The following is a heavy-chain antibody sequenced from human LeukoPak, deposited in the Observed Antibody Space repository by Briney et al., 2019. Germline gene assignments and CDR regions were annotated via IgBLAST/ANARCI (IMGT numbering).Heavy chain of an antibody. CDR1: GGSISSYY. Sequence: SETLSLTCTVSGGSISSYYWSWIRQPPGKGLEWIGYIYYSGSTNYNPSLKSRVTISVDTSKNQFSLKLSSVTAADTAVYYCARGYEYYDFWSGYYGGYYYYYYMDVWGKGTTVTVSS. J-gene: IGHJ6*03. CDR2: IYYSGST. D-gene: IGHD3-3*01. V-gene: IGHV4-59*01. CDR3: ARGYEYYDFWSGYYGGYYYYYYMDV.